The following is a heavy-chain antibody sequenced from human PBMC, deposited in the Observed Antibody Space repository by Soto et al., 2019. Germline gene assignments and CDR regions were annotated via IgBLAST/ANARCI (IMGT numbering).Heavy chain of an antibody. CDR2: IFPRDSDT. Sequence: PGESLKISCQTSGYTFTNYWIGWVRHMPGRGLEWMGLIFPRDSDTRYNSSFEGQVTISSDRSIATAYLQWTSLKASDTAIYFCARLGSLLQPIDYWGQGTQVTVSS. CDR3: ARLGSLLQPIDY. J-gene: IGHJ4*02. CDR1: GYTFTNYW. D-gene: IGHD4-4*01. V-gene: IGHV5-51*01.